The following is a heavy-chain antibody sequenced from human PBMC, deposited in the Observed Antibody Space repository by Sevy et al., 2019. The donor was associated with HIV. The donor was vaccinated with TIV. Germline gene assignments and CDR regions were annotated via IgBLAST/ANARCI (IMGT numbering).Heavy chain of an antibody. J-gene: IGHJ4*02. D-gene: IGHD3-3*01. CDR2: INPSTGGT. CDR1: GYSLTGYF. V-gene: IGHV1-2*02. Sequence: ASVKVSCKASGYSLTGYFLHWLRQAPGQGLEWMGWINPSTGGTMSAQNFQGRVTMTRDTSISTAYMQLSGLKSDDTAVYYCARELDDFWSGYQYWGQGTLVTVSS. CDR3: ARELDDFWSGYQY.